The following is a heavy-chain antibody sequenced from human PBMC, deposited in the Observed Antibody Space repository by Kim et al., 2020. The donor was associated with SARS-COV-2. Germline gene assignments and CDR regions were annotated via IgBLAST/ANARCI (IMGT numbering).Heavy chain of an antibody. CDR1: GYTFTSYG. V-gene: IGHV1-18*01. J-gene: IGHJ6*02. Sequence: ASVKVSCKASGYTFTSYGISWVRQAPGQGLEWMGWISAYNGNTNYAQKLQGRVTMTTDTSTSTAYMELRSLRSDDTAVYYCARGGAAAGGRGTYINYYYGMDVWGQGTTVTVSS. CDR2: ISAYNGNT. D-gene: IGHD6-13*01. CDR3: ARGGAAAGGRGTYINYYYGMDV.